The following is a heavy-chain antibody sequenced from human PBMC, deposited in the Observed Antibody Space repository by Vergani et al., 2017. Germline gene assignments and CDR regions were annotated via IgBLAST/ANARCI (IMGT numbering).Heavy chain of an antibody. J-gene: IGHJ4*02. D-gene: IGHD3-9*01. Sequence: QVQVVQSGAEVKKSGASVKVSCKTSGYTFSNYYMHWVRQAPGQGLEWMGIINPSGGHTNYAQKFQGRVTMTRDTSTSTVYMELRSLRSEDTAIYYCARGEYGILTGYRYWGQGTLVTVSA. V-gene: IGHV1-46*03. CDR2: INPSGGHT. CDR1: GYTFSNYY. CDR3: ARGEYGILTGYRY.